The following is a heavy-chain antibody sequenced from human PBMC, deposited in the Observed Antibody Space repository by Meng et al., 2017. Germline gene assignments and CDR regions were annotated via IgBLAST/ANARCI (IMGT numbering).Heavy chain of an antibody. J-gene: IGHJ6*02. CDR1: GGSFSGYY. CDR2: INHSGST. Sequence: SETLSLTCAVYGGSFSGYYWSWIRQPPGKGLEWIGEINHSGSTNYNPSLKSRVTISVDTSKNQFSLKLSSVTAADTAVYYCARGHGSGSYYYYYYGMGVWGQGTTVTVSS. V-gene: IGHV4-34*01. CDR3: ARGHGSGSYYYYYYGMGV. D-gene: IGHD3-10*01.